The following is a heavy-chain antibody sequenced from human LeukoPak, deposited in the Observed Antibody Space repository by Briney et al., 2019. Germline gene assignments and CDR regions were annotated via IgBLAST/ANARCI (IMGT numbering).Heavy chain of an antibody. Sequence: GSSVKVSCKASGGTFSSYAISWVRQAPGQGLEWMGGIIPIFGTANYAQKFQGRVTITADKSTSTAYMELSSLRSEGTAVYYCARGVVAATHYYYYGMDVWGKGTTVTVSS. CDR1: GGTFSSYA. CDR3: ARGVVAATHYYYYGMDV. CDR2: IIPIFGTA. V-gene: IGHV1-69*06. D-gene: IGHD2-15*01. J-gene: IGHJ6*04.